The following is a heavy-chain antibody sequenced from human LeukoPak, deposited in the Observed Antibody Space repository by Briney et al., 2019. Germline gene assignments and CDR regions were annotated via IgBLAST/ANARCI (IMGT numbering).Heavy chain of an antibody. CDR2: ISGSAAST. CDR3: AKCTTGNTHYPIDY. J-gene: IGHJ4*02. CDR1: GFTFSNSA. D-gene: IGHD4-17*01. V-gene: IGHV3-23*01. Sequence: PGGSLRLSCVASGFTFSNSAMSWVRQAPGKGLEWVSTISGSAASTYSADSVKGRFTISRDNSKNTLYLQMNSLRAEDTAIYYCAKCTTGNTHYPIDYWGQGTLVTVSS.